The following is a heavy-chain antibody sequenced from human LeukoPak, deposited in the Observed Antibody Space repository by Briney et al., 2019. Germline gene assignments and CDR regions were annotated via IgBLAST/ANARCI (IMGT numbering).Heavy chain of an antibody. D-gene: IGHD3-16*01. J-gene: IGHJ5*02. CDR3: VTRLA. CDR2: IYSGGST. CDR1: GFTFDDYG. Sequence: GGSLRLSCAASGFTFDDYGMSWVRQAPGKGLDWVSMIYSGGSTNYADSVKGRFTISRDSSKNTLYLQMNSLRAEDTAVYYCVTRLAWGQGTLVTVSS. V-gene: IGHV3-53*01.